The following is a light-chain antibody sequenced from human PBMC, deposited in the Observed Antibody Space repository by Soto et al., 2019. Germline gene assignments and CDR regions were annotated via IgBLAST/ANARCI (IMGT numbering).Light chain of an antibody. CDR2: DVS. J-gene: IGLJ2*01. CDR3: SAYTRSSTVV. CDR1: SSDVGGYNY. V-gene: IGLV2-14*01. Sequence: QSALTQPASVSGSPGQSITISCTGTSSDVGGYNYVSWYQQHPGKAPKLMIYDVSNRPSGVSNRFSGSKSGNTASLTISGLQAEDEAYYYCSAYTRSSTVVFGGGTKLTVL.